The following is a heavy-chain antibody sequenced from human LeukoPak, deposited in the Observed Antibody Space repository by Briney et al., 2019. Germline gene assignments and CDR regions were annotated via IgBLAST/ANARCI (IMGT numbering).Heavy chain of an antibody. CDR3: AREGAANYDSSGYPTFDY. J-gene: IGHJ4*02. V-gene: IGHV1-69*05. CDR2: IIPIFGTA. D-gene: IGHD3-22*01. Sequence: ASVKVSCKASGGTFSSYAISWVRQAPGQGLEWMGGIIPIFGTASYVQKFQGRVTMTRDTSTSTVYMELSSLRSEDTAVYYCAREGAANYDSSGYPTFDYWGQGTLVTVSS. CDR1: GGTFSSYA.